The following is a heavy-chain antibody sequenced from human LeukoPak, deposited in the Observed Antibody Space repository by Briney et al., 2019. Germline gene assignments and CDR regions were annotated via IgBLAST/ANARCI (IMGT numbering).Heavy chain of an antibody. CDR1: GYTFTSYA. CDR3: ARQAHLGYCSSTSCPSDY. V-gene: IGHV1-3*01. D-gene: IGHD2-2*01. J-gene: IGHJ4*02. CDR2: INAGNGNT. Sequence: ASVKVSCKASGYTFTSYAMHWVRQAPGQRLEWMGWINAGNGNTKYSQKFQGRVTITRDTSASTAYMELSSLRSEDTAVYYCARQAHLGYCSSTSCPSDYWGQGTLVTVSS.